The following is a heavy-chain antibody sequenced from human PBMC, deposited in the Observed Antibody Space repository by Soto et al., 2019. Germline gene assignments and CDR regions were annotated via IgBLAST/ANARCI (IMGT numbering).Heavy chain of an antibody. V-gene: IGHV3-33*01. CDR3: ARDRRYCSSTSCRLFDY. Sequence: GGSLRLSCVASGFNFGNFGMHWVRQAPGKGLEWLTVISNDENIKQDSVRGRFAIARDNSKNTLYLQMNSLRAEDTAVYYCARDRRYCSSTSCRLFDYWGQGTLVTVSS. CDR2: ISNDENIK. J-gene: IGHJ4*02. D-gene: IGHD2-2*01. CDR1: GFNFGNFG.